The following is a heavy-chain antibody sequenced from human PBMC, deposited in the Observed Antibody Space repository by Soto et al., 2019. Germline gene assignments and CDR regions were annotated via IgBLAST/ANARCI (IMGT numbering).Heavy chain of an antibody. D-gene: IGHD2-2*01. CDR2: IKQDGSEN. V-gene: IGHV3-7*03. CDR1: GLSFNRDW. Sequence: GSLRLSCAASGLSFNRDWMSGVRQAPGKGLEWVANIKQDGSENNYVDSVKGRFTISRDNAKNSLYLQMNSLRAEDTAVYYCAKGHWDIVVVPAAIGPDYWGQGTLVTVSS. CDR3: AKGHWDIVVVPAAIGPDY. J-gene: IGHJ4*02.